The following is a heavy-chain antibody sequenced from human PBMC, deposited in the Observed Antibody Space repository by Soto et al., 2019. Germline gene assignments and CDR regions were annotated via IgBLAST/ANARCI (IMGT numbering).Heavy chain of an antibody. Sequence: GSLRLSCAASGFTFSSYSMNWVRQAPGKGLEWVSSISSSSSYIYYADSVKGRFTISRDNAKNSLYLQMNSLRAEDTAVYYCARDQTAAPMTFDIWGQGTMVTVSS. J-gene: IGHJ3*02. CDR1: GFTFSSYS. CDR2: ISSSSSYI. V-gene: IGHV3-21*01. CDR3: ARDQTAAPMTFDI. D-gene: IGHD6-13*01.